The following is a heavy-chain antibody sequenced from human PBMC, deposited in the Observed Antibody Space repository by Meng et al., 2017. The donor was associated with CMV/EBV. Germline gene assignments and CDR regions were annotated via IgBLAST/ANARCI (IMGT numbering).Heavy chain of an antibody. CDR2: ISSSSSYI. D-gene: IGHD2-2*03. V-gene: IGHV3-21*01. J-gene: IGHJ6*02. CDR3: ARDGYCSSTSCPARYYYYYGMDA. CDR1: GFTFSSYS. Sequence: GESLKISCAASGFTFSSYSMNWARQAPGKGLEWVSSISSSSSYIYYADSVKGRFTISRDNAKNSLYLQMNSLRAEDTAVYYCARDGYCSSTSCPARYYYYYGMDAWGQGTTVTVSS.